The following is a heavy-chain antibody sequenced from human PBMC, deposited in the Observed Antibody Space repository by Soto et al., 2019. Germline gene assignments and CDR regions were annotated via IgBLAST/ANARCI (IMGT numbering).Heavy chain of an antibody. CDR1: GGSINSAGYY. V-gene: IGHV4-31*03. J-gene: IGHJ5*01. CDR3: ARGVGSGSWFDS. D-gene: IGHD2-15*01. Sequence: QVQLQESGPGLVKPSQTLSLTCTVSGGSINSAGYYWSWIRQHPGKGLEWIGYIYFTGSSYYNPSLESRVTISVDTSKNQFSLMLISVSAADTAVYYCARGVGSGSWFDSWGQGALVTVSS. CDR2: IYFTGSS.